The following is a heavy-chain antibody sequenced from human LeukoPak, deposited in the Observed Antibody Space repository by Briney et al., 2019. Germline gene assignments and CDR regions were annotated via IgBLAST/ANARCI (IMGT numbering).Heavy chain of an antibody. D-gene: IGHD3-9*01. J-gene: IGHJ3*02. Sequence: ASVKVSCKASGGTFSSYAVSWVRQAPGQGLEWMGGIIPIFGTANYAQKFQGRVTITTDESTSTAYMELSSLRSEDTAVYYCARDRITIAANAFDIWGQGTMVTVSS. V-gene: IGHV1-69*05. CDR3: ARDRITIAANAFDI. CDR2: IIPIFGTA. CDR1: GGTFSSYA.